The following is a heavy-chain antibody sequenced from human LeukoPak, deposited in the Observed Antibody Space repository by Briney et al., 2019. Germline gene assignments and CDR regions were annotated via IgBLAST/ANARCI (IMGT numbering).Heavy chain of an antibody. V-gene: IGHV4-59*01. J-gene: IGHJ4*02. CDR3: ARADYDTSAYYYTFDY. CDR1: GGSINGYY. D-gene: IGHD3-22*01. CDR2: IYYRGST. Sequence: PSETLSLTCTVSGGSINGYYWSWIRQPPEKGLEWSGYIYYRGSTNYNPSLKGRVTISVDTSKNQFSLKLSSVTAADTAVYYCARADYDTSAYYYTFDYWGQGTLVTVSS.